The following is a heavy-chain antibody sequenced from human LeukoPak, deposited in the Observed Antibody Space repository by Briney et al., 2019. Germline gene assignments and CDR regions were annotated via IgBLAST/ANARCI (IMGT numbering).Heavy chain of an antibody. V-gene: IGHV4-39*01. CDR2: VYYSGST. CDR1: GGSISSSSLY. J-gene: IGHJ3*02. D-gene: IGHD2-2*01. Sequence: SETLSLTCTVPGGSISSSSLYWPWIRQPPGKGLKWIGPVYYSGSTYYNPSLKSRVTISVDTSKNQFSLRLSSVTAADTALYYCARNASSLGAGAFDIWGQGTMVTVSS. CDR3: ARNASSLGAGAFDI.